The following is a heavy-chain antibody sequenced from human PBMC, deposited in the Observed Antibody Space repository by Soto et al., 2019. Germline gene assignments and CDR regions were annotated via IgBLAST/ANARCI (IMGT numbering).Heavy chain of an antibody. Sequence: QVQLVQSGAEVKKPGSSVKVSCKASGGTFSSYAISWVRQAPGQGLEWMGGIIPIFGTANYAQKFQGRVTITADESTSTAYMELSRLRSEDTAVYYCARGQVGRDTAMVTNWFDPWGQGPLVTVSS. J-gene: IGHJ5*02. V-gene: IGHV1-69*01. CDR2: IIPIFGTA. D-gene: IGHD5-18*01. CDR3: ARGQVGRDTAMVTNWFDP. CDR1: GGTFSSYA.